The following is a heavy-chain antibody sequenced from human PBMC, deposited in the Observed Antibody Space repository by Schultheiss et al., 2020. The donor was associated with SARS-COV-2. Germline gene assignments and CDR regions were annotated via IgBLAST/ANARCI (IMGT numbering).Heavy chain of an antibody. CDR2: IWYDGSNK. CDR1: GFTFSSYA. Sequence: GGSLRLSCAASGFTFSSYAMHWVRQAPGKGLEWVAVIWYDGSNKYYADSVKGRFTISRDNSKNTLYLQMNSLRAEDTAVYYCATGTTPRLPNYWGQGTLVTVSS. D-gene: IGHD4-11*01. V-gene: IGHV3-30*04. CDR3: ATGTTPRLPNY. J-gene: IGHJ4*02.